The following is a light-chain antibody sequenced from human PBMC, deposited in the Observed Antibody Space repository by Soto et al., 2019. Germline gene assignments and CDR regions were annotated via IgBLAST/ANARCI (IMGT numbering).Light chain of an antibody. Sequence: SVLTQSPGTLSLSPREGATLSCRTSQSISSTYLAWYQQRPGQAPSLLIYAASSRATGIPDRFSGSGSGTDFALTISRLEPEDFAVYYCQQYFGSLYTFGQGTKLEIK. CDR1: QSISSTY. CDR3: QQYFGSLYT. CDR2: AAS. J-gene: IGKJ2*01. V-gene: IGKV3-20*01.